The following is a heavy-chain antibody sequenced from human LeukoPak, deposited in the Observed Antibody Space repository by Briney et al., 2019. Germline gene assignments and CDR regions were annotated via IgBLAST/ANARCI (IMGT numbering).Heavy chain of an antibody. D-gene: IGHD3-22*01. CDR2: ISYDGSNK. CDR3: AKEGYYYDSSGYNYYYGMDV. J-gene: IGHJ6*02. Sequence: GGSLRLSCAASGFTFSSYGMHWVRQAPGKGLEWVAVISYDGSNKYYADSVKGRFTISRDNSKNTLYLQMNSLRAEDTAVYYCAKEGYYYDSSGYNYYYGMDVWGQGTTVTVSS. CDR1: GFTFSSYG. V-gene: IGHV3-30*18.